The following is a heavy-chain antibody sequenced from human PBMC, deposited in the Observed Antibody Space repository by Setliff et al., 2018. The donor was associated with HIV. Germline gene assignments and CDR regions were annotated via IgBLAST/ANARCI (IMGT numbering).Heavy chain of an antibody. Sequence: GESLTISCKGSGYYFTSYWIGWVRQMPGKGLEWMGIIYPGDSDTRISPSFQGQVTISADKSINTAYLQWSSLKASDTAMYYCARHVLVTRDVRYFDYWGQGTLVTVS. V-gene: IGHV5-51*01. D-gene: IGHD2-21*02. J-gene: IGHJ4*02. CDR1: GYYFTSYW. CDR2: IYPGDSDT. CDR3: ARHVLVTRDVRYFDY.